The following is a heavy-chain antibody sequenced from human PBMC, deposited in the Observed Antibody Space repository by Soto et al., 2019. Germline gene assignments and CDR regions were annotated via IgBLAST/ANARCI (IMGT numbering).Heavy chain of an antibody. J-gene: IGHJ4*02. CDR2: ISDSGNST. CDR1: GFTFSSYA. CDR3: ARVNRGAFDH. D-gene: IGHD1-26*01. V-gene: IGHV3-23*01. Sequence: HPCGSPRLSCAASGFTFSSYAMAWVRQAPGKGLEWVSTISDSGNSTYSADSVKGRFTISRDNSKNQFSLNLSSVTAADTAVYYCARVNRGAFDHWGQGALVTVSS.